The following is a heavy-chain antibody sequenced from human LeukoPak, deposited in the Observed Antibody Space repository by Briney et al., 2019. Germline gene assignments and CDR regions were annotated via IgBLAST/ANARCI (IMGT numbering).Heavy chain of an antibody. CDR3: ARDFYDGFALDY. J-gene: IGHJ4*02. V-gene: IGHV3-21*01. CDR1: GFTFNTYS. CDR2: ILSSSTYK. Sequence: GGSLRLSCAASGFTFNTYSMNWVRQAPGKGLEWVSFILSSSTYKYYTDSVKGRFTISRDNAKNSLYLQMNSLRAEDTAVYYCARDFYDGFALDYWGQGTLVTVSS. D-gene: IGHD2/OR15-2a*01.